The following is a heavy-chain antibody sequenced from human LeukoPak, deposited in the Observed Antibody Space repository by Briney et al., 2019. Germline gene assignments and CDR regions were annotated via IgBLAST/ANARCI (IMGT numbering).Heavy chain of an antibody. CDR1: GYTFTGYY. Sequence: ASVKVSCKASGYTFTGYYMHWVRQAPGQGLEWMGWINPNSGGTNYAQKFEARVTMTRDTSIRTAYMEMSRPRSDDTAVYYYARDFCIWFGDPYNWFDPWGQGTLVTVSS. V-gene: IGHV1-2*02. J-gene: IGHJ5*02. CDR3: ARDFCIWFGDPYNWFDP. D-gene: IGHD3-10*01. CDR2: INPNSGGT.